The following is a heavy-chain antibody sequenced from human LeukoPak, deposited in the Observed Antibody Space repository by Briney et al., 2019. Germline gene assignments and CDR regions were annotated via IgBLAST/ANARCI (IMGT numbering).Heavy chain of an antibody. J-gene: IGHJ4*02. Sequence: GGSLRLSCAASGFTFSNYWMNWVRQAPGKGMEWVAIIEKDGSEILYVDSVKGRFTISRDNAKNSLYLQMNSLRAEDTAVYYCAAGAGWLIDWWGQGTLVAVSS. CDR3: AAGAGWLIDW. CDR2: IEKDGSEI. D-gene: IGHD6-19*01. CDR1: GFTFSNYW. V-gene: IGHV3-7*01.